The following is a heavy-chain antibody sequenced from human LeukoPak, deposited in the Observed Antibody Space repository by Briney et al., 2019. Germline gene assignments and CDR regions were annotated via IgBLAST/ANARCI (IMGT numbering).Heavy chain of an antibody. J-gene: IGHJ4*02. CDR1: GGSFSGYY. CDR2: INHSGST. Sequence: PSETLSLTCAVYGGSFSGYYWSWIRQPPGKGLEWIGEINHSGSTNYNPSLKSRVTISVDTSKNQFSLKLSSVTAADTAVYYCARVLSRGSYGLGYWGQGTLVTVSS. CDR3: ARVLSRGSYGLGY. D-gene: IGHD1-26*01. V-gene: IGHV4-34*01.